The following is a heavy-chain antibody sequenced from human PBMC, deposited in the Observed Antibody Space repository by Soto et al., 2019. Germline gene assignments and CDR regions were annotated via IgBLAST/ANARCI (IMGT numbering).Heavy chain of an antibody. CDR1: GYSFTSYW. CDR3: AGPKAAAGTGYYYCGMDV. V-gene: IGHV5-10-1*01. CDR2: IDPSDSYT. J-gene: IGHJ6*02. D-gene: IGHD6-13*01. Sequence: GESLKISCKGSGYSFTSYWISWVRQMPGKGLEWMGRIDPSDSYTNYSPSFQGHVTISADKSISTAYLQWSSLKASDTAMYYCAGPKAAAGTGYYYCGMDVWGQGTTVTVSS.